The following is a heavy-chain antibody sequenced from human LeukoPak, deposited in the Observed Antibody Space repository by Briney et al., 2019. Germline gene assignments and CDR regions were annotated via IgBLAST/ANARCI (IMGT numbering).Heavy chain of an antibody. Sequence: GSLRLSCAASGFTFSNNGMHWVRQAPDKGLERLALIWFDGSNKYYADSVKGRFTISRDNSKKTLYLQMNSLRAEDTAVYYCGSSDASAYYQSIDYWGQGTLVTVSS. CDR2: IWFDGSNK. CDR3: GSSDASAYYQSIDY. V-gene: IGHV3-33*01. J-gene: IGHJ4*02. D-gene: IGHD1-26*01. CDR1: GFTFSNNG.